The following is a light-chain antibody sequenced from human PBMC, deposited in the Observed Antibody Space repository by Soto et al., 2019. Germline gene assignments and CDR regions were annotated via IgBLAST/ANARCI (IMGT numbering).Light chain of an antibody. CDR1: QSISSY. Sequence: DIQITQSPSSLSASVGDRVTITCRASQSISSYLNWYQQKPGKAPKILIYGASSLQSGVPSLFSGSGAGTDFTLTISSLQPEDFATDYCQQSYSRTISFGQGTRLEIK. CDR3: QQSYSRTIS. CDR2: GAS. V-gene: IGKV1-39*01. J-gene: IGKJ5*01.